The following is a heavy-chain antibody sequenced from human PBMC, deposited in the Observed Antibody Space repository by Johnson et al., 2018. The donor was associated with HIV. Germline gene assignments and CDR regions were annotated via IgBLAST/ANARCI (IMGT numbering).Heavy chain of an antibody. CDR3: AKIGQWRERLDAFDS. D-gene: IGHD6-19*01. V-gene: IGHV3-30*18. J-gene: IGHJ3*02. Sequence: QMQLVESGGGVAQPGRSLRLSCASSGFRFRSYGMHWVLHAPGKGLELVAGISYDGRIDYAADFIKGRFTLSRDNSNNTLYMQMSSLRPEDTAVYYCAKIGQWRERLDAFDSWGQGTMVTVSS. CDR1: GFRFRSYG. CDR2: ISYDGRID.